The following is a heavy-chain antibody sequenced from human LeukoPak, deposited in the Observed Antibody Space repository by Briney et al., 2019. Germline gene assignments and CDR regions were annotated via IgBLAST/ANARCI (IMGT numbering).Heavy chain of an antibody. J-gene: IGHJ5*02. D-gene: IGHD6-13*01. CDR2: ISWNSGSI. V-gene: IGHV3-9*01. CDR3: AKGHSSSWSDWFDP. Sequence: SLRLSCAASGFTFDDYAMHWVRQAPGKGLEWGSGISWNSGSIGYADSVKGRFTISRDNAKDSLYLQMNSLRAEDTALYYCAKGHSSSWSDWFDPWGQGTLVTVSS. CDR1: GFTFDDYA.